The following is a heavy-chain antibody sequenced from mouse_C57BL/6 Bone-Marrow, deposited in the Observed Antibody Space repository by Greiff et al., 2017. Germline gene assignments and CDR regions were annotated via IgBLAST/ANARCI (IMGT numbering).Heavy chain of an antibody. Sequence: VQRVESGAELVKPGASVELSCKASGYIFTEYTIHWVKQRSGQGLEWIGWFYPGGGSIKYNERFKDKATLTADKSSNTVYMELSRLTSEDSAVYFCARHERYYDYEGYFDYWGQGTTLTVSS. J-gene: IGHJ2*01. CDR2: FYPGGGSI. CDR1: GYIFTEYT. CDR3: ARHERYYDYEGYFDY. V-gene: IGHV1-62-2*01. D-gene: IGHD2-4*01.